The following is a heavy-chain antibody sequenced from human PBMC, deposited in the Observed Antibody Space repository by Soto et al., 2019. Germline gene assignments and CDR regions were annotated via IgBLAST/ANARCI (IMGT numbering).Heavy chain of an antibody. CDR3: EPEDVRAAGTTPHI. CDR1: GFTFSSYA. CDR2: ISYDGSNK. D-gene: IGHD6-13*01. V-gene: IGHV3-30-3*01. Sequence: GGSLRLSCAASGFTFSSYAMHWVRQAPGEGLEWVAVISYDGSNKYYADSVKGRFTVSRDNSKNTLYLQMNNLRPEDTAVYYCEPEDVRAAGTTPHIWCLGTRVTVSS. J-gene: IGHJ4*02.